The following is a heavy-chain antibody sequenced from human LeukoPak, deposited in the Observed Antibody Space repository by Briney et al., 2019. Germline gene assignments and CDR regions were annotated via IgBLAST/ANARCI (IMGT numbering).Heavy chain of an antibody. CDR2: IIPIFGTA. CDR1: GGTFSSYA. Sequence: EASVKVSCKASGGTFSSYAISWVRQAPGQGLEWMGRIIPIFGTANYAQKFQGRVTITADESTSTAYMELSSLRSEDTAVYYCARDPSSYYDSSRVAFDIWGQGTMVTVSS. D-gene: IGHD3-22*01. V-gene: IGHV1-69*13. CDR3: ARDPSSYYDSSRVAFDI. J-gene: IGHJ3*02.